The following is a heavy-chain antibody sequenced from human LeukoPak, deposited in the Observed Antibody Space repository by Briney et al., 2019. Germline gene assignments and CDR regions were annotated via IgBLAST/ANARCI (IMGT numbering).Heavy chain of an antibody. CDR3: SSCYTSWGRPGGFDP. J-gene: IGHJ5*02. CDR1: GGSISSSSYY. Sequence: SETLSLTCTVSGGSISSSSYYWGWIRQPPGQGLEWIGSIYYSGSTYYNPSLKRRVTISVDTSKNQFSLKLSSVTAADTAVYYCSSCYTSWGRPGGFDPWGQGTLVTVSS. V-gene: IGHV4-39*01. D-gene: IGHD2-2*02. CDR2: IYYSGST.